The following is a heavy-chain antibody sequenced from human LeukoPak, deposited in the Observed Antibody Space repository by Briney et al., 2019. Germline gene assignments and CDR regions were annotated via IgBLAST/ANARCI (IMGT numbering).Heavy chain of an antibody. J-gene: IGHJ4*02. CDR3: ARGPPNWGYDY. CDR2: MSPNSGDT. D-gene: IGHD7-27*01. Sequence: ASVKVSCKASGYTFTGYGFNWVRQATGQRPEWMGWMSPNSGDTGYAQKFQDRVTMTRNTSISTAYMELSSLRSDDTAVYYCARGPPNWGYDYWGPGTLVTVSS. V-gene: IGHV1-8*01. CDR1: GYTFTGYG.